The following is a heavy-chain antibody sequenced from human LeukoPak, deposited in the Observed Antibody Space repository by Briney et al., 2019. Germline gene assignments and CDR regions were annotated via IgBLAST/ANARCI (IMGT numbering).Heavy chain of an antibody. CDR1: GYTFTSYG. D-gene: IGHD3-22*01. CDR3: ARALGSSGYFNWFDP. Sequence: ASVTVSCKASGYTFTSYGISWVRQAPGQGLEWMGWISAYNGNTNYAQKLQGRVTMTTDTSTSTAYMELRSLRSDDTAVYYCARALGSSGYFNWFDPWGQGTLVTVSS. V-gene: IGHV1-18*01. CDR2: ISAYNGNT. J-gene: IGHJ5*02.